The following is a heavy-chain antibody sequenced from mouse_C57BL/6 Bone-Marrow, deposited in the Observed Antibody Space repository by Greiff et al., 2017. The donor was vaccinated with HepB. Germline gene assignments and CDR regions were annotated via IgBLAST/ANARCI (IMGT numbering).Heavy chain of an antibody. CDR3: ARLVVMEDLYYFDD. Sequence: EVQLVESGGGLVQPGGSLKLSCAASGFTFSDYYMYWVRQTPEKRLEWVAYISNGGGSTYYPDTVKGRFTISRDNAKNTLYLQMSRLKSEDTAMYYCARLVVMEDLYYFDDWGQGTTLTVSS. CDR2: ISNGGGST. V-gene: IGHV5-12*01. J-gene: IGHJ2*01. D-gene: IGHD1-3*01. CDR1: GFTFSDYY.